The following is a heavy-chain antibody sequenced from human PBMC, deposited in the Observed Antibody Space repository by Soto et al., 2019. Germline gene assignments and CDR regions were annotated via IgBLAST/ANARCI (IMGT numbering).Heavy chain of an antibody. D-gene: IGHD6-13*01. CDR3: TRHCITVAGSPFDY. J-gene: IGHJ4*01. CDR1: GASVTSGSYY. CDR2: VYYSGIT. Sequence: PSETLSLTCSVSGASVTSGSYYWSWIRQPPGKGLEWIGYVYYSGITNYNPSLKSRVTISVDTSKNQFPLKLNSGTAADTAVYYCTRHCITVAGSPFDYWGHGTLVTVSS. V-gene: IGHV4-61*01.